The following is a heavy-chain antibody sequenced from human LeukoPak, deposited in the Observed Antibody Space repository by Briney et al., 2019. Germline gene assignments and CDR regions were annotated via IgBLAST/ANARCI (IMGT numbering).Heavy chain of an antibody. V-gene: IGHV4-59*01. CDR1: GGSISSYY. CDR2: IYYSGST. D-gene: IGHD2-15*01. Sequence: PSETLSLTCTVSGGSISSYYWSWIRQPPGKGLEWIGYIYYSGSTNYNPSLKSRVTISVDTSMNQFSLKLSSVTAADTAVYYCARVMVGAALDYFDYWGQGTLVTVSS. J-gene: IGHJ4*02. CDR3: ARVMVGAALDYFDY.